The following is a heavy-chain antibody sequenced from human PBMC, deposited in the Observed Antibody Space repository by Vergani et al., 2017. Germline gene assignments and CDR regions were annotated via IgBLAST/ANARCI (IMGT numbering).Heavy chain of an antibody. V-gene: IGHV4-34*01. CDR3: ARGHYDLWSGYHSYDFDY. J-gene: IGHJ4*02. CDR1: GGSFSGYY. D-gene: IGHD3-3*01. CDR2: INHSGST. Sequence: QVQLQQWGAGLLKPSETLSLTCAVYGGSFSGYYWSWIRQPPGKGLEWIGEINHSGSTNYNPSLKSRVTISVDTSKNQFSLKLSSVTAADTAVYYCARGHYDLWSGYHSYDFDYWGQGTLVTVSS.